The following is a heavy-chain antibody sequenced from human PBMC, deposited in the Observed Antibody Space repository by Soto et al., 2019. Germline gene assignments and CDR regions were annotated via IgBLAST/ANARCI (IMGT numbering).Heavy chain of an antibody. CDR2: IIPIFGTA. D-gene: IGHD2-15*01. CDR3: ARGPAGGLRGGVSY. V-gene: IGHV1-69*05. CDR1: GGTFSSYA. Sequence: KVSCKASGGTFSSYAISWVRQAPGQGLEWMGGIIPIFGTANYAQKFQGRVIMTTDTSTTTAYMELRSLRSDDTAVYYCARGPAGGLRGGVSYWGQGTLVTVSS. J-gene: IGHJ4*02.